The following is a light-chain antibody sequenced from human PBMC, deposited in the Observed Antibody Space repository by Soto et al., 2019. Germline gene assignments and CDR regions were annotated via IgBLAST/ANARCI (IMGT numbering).Light chain of an antibody. CDR3: QQIYTIPLT. V-gene: IGKV1-39*01. Sequence: IQMTQSQPSLSASLXDRVPITSPASESIGSSLNXXQQXXGXAPKXXXPCXSILQRGGPPRLSGGGGATDFTLTISSLQPEDFASYYFQQIYTIPLTVGGGTKVEIK. CDR2: CXS. J-gene: IGKJ4*02. CDR1: ESIGSS.